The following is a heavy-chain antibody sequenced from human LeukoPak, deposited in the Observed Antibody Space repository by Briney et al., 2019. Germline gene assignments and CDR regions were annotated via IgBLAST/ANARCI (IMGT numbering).Heavy chain of an antibody. Sequence: SETLSLTCTVSGGSISSSSYYWGWIRQPPGKGLEWIGYIYYSGSTNYNPSLKSRVTISVDTSKNQFSLKLSSVTAADTAVYYCARDCPPGMDVWGQGTTVTVSS. CDR1: GGSISSSSYY. CDR3: ARDCPPGMDV. J-gene: IGHJ6*02. V-gene: IGHV4-61*01. CDR2: IYYSGST.